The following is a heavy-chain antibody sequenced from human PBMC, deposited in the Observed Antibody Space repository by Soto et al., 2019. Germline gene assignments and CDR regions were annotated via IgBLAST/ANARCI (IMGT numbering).Heavy chain of an antibody. D-gene: IGHD3-10*01. CDR2: IDPSDSYT. Sequence: GESLKISCKGSGYSFTSYWISWVRQMPGKGLEWMGRIDPSDSYTNYSPSFQGHVTISADKSISTAYLQWSSLKASETAMYYCARHEAPQYLWFRRYNYGMDVWGQGTTVTVSS. CDR3: ARHEAPQYLWFRRYNYGMDV. CDR1: GYSFTSYW. V-gene: IGHV5-10-1*01. J-gene: IGHJ6*02.